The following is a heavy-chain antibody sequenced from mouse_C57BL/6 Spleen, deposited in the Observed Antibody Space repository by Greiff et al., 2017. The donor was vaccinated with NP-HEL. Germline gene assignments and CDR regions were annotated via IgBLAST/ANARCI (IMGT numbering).Heavy chain of an antibody. CDR1: GYTFTSYT. D-gene: IGHD1-1*01. Sequence: QVQLKQSGAELARPGASVKMSCKASGYTFTSYTMHWVKQRPGQGLEWIGYINPSSGYTKYNQKFKDKATLTADKSSSTAYMQLSSLTSEDSAVYDCAREGYYGSRIPLDYWGQGTTLTVSS. CDR2: INPSSGYT. J-gene: IGHJ2*01. V-gene: IGHV1-4*01. CDR3: AREGYYGSRIPLDY.